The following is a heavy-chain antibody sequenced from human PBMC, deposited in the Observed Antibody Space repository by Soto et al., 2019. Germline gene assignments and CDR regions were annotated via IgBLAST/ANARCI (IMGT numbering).Heavy chain of an antibody. Sequence: QVQLVQSGAEVKKHVASVKVSCKASGYTFTSYDINWVRHATGQGLEWMGWMNPNSGNTGYAQKFQGRVTMTRNTSISTAYMELSSLRSEDTAVYYCARDTWSGYYIGHSYFDYWGQGTLVTVSS. CDR1: GYTFTSYD. CDR2: MNPNSGNT. J-gene: IGHJ4*02. CDR3: ARDTWSGYYIGHSYFDY. V-gene: IGHV1-8*01. D-gene: IGHD3-3*01.